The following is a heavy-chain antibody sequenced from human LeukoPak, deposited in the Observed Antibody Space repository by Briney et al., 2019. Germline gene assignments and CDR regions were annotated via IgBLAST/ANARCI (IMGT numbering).Heavy chain of an antibody. CDR2: IYTSGTT. CDR1: GGSISSYY. J-gene: IGHJ4*02. Sequence: PSETLSLTCTVSGGSISSYYWSWIRQPPGKGLEWIGYIYTSGTTNYNPSLKSQVTISVDTSKNQFSLILSSVTAADTAVYYCARLTYSNSSPFDYWGQGTLVTVSS. D-gene: IGHD6-6*01. V-gene: IGHV4-4*09. CDR3: ARLTYSNSSPFDY.